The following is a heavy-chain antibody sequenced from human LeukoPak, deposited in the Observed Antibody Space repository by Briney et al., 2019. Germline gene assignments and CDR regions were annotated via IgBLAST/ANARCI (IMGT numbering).Heavy chain of an antibody. Sequence: SETLSLTCTVSGGSISSGGYCWSWIRQHPGKGLEWIGYIYYSGSTYYNPSLKSRVTISVDTSKNQFSLKLSSVTAADTAVYYCAMLLVSAFDIWGQGTMVTVSS. CDR1: GGSISSGGYC. V-gene: IGHV4-31*03. CDR2: IYYSGST. CDR3: AMLLVSAFDI. J-gene: IGHJ3*02. D-gene: IGHD2-8*02.